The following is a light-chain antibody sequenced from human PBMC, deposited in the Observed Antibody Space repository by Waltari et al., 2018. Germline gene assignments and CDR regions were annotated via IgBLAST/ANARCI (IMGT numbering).Light chain of an antibody. CDR2: RAS. CDR3: HQVYTNPRA. J-gene: IGKJ1*01. V-gene: IGKV1-13*02. CDR1: QGFSPN. Sequence: AIHFTQSPSSLSASVGDRLTIPCRPRQGFSPNLAWYQQKPGKAPKLLIYRASTWECGVPARFSGSGSETDFTLTISSLQPEDFATYYCHQVYTNPRAFGQGTKVEIK.